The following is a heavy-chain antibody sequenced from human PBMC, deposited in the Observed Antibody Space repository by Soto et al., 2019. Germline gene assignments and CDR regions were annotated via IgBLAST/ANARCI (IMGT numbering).Heavy chain of an antibody. V-gene: IGHV1-18*01. J-gene: IGHJ4*02. D-gene: IGHD6-19*01. CDR3: ARDRSSVAGTFDY. CDR2: ISAYNGNT. Sequence: ASVKVSWEASGDGFTSCGRSWVRQAHGQRLEWMGWISAYNGNTNYAQKLQGRVTMTTDTSTSTAYMELRSLRSDDTAVYSCARDRSSVAGTFDYSGQAPLLTVSS. CDR1: GDGFTSCG.